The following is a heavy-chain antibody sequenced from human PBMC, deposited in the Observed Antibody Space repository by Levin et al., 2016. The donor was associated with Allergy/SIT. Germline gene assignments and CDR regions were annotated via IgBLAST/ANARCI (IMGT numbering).Heavy chain of an antibody. J-gene: IGHJ4*02. CDR2: VNPDGKIT. V-gene: IGHV3-74*01. CDR3: GRDADCTDGVCFDY. D-gene: IGHD2-8*01. CDR1: GFALGSYW. Sequence: LSLTCAASGFALGSYWMHWVRQVPGKGLVWVSRVNPDGKITTYADSVKGRFSMSRDEARNTLFLQMNSLRADDTAVYYCGRDADCTDGVCFDYWGQGTLVAVSS.